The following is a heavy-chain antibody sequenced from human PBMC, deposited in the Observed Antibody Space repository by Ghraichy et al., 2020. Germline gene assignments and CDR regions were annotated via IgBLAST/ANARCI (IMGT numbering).Heavy chain of an antibody. J-gene: IGHJ3*02. CDR2: IIPIFGTA. Sequence: SVKVSCKASGGTFSSYAISWVRQAPGQGLEWMGGIIPIFGTANYAQKFQGRVTITADESTSTAYMELSSLRSEDTAMYYCARDPFNSGSYIRAFDIWGQGTMVTVSS. V-gene: IGHV1-69*13. D-gene: IGHD1-26*01. CDR3: ARDPFNSGSYIRAFDI. CDR1: GGTFSSYA.